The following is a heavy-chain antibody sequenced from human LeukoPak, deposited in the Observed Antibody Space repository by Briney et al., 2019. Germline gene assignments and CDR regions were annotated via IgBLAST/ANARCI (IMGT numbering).Heavy chain of an antibody. J-gene: IGHJ4*02. Sequence: GGSLRLSCAASGFTFSSYAMHWVRQAPGKGLEYVSAISSNGGSTYYANSVKGRFTISRDNSKNTLYLQMGSLRAEDMAVYYCARDLLWGNDYGDYGGYWGQGTLVTVSS. CDR2: ISSNGGST. CDR1: GFTFSSYA. D-gene: IGHD4-17*01. V-gene: IGHV3-64*01. CDR3: ARDLLWGNDYGDYGGY.